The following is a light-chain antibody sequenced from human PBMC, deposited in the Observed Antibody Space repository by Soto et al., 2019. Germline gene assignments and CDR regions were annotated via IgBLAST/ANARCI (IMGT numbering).Light chain of an antibody. V-gene: IGKV3-20*01. CDR1: QSIGSSY. CDR3: QQYGSSPLT. J-gene: IGKJ3*01. CDR2: GAS. Sequence: EVFLTQYPGTLSLAGWEIATLSWRASQSIGSSYLAWYQQKPGQAPRLLIYGASSRATGIPDRFSGSGSGTDFTLTISRLEPEDFAVYYCQQYGSSPLTFGPGTNVDIK.